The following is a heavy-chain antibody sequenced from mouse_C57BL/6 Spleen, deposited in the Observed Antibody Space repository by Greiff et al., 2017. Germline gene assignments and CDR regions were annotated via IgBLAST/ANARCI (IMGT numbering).Heavy chain of an antibody. D-gene: IGHD3-2*02. CDR2: IYPGSGNT. J-gene: IGHJ3*01. CDR3: ARQLRLAWFAY. V-gene: IGHV1-66*01. CDR1: GYSFTSYY. Sequence: VKLMESGPELVKPGASVKISCKASGYSFTSYYIHWVKQRPGQGLEWIGWIYPGSGNTKYNEKFKGKATLTADTSSSTAYMQLSSLTSEDSAVYYCARQLRLAWFAYWGQGTLVTVSA.